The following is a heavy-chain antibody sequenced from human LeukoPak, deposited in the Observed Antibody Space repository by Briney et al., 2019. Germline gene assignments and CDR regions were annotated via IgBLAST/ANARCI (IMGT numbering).Heavy chain of an antibody. D-gene: IGHD4-23*01. CDR1: GGTFSSYA. V-gene: IGHV1-69*13. CDR2: IIPIFGTA. CDR3: ARLQDGGKGVIDY. J-gene: IGHJ4*02. Sequence: SVKVSRKASGGTFSSYAISWVRQAPGQGLEWMGGIIPIFGTANYAQKFQGRVTITADESTSTAYMELSSLRSEDTAVYYCARLQDGGKGVIDYWGQGTLVTVSS.